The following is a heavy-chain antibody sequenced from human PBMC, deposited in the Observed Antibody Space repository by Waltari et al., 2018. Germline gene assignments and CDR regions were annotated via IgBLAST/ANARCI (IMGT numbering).Heavy chain of an antibody. Sequence: QVQPQESGPGLMKPSETLPLTCTVSGGCMDHYFWHWIRQPPGKGLEWIGYSYYNGNTDYNPSLQSRVTISVDTSRSQFSLNLRSVTAADTAVYFCAREIYGGNSRPFDYWGQGTLVTVSS. CDR2: SYYNGNT. CDR1: GGCMDHYF. J-gene: IGHJ4*02. D-gene: IGHD2-21*02. CDR3: AREIYGGNSRPFDY. V-gene: IGHV4-59*01.